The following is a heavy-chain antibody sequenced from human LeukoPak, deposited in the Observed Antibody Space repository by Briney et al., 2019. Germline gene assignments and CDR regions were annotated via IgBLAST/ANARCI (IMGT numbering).Heavy chain of an antibody. CDR3: AREGVDYGDYSY. V-gene: IGHV1-2*06. J-gene: IGHJ4*02. CDR1: GYTFTGYY. Sequence: ASVKVSCKASGYTFTGYYMHWVRQAPGRGLEWMGRINPNSGGTNYAQKFQGRVTMTRDTSISTAYMELSRLRSDDTAVYYCAREGVDYGDYSYWGQGTLVTVSS. CDR2: INPNSGGT. D-gene: IGHD4-17*01.